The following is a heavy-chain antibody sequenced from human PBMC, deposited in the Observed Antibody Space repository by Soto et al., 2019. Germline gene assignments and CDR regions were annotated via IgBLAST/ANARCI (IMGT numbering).Heavy chain of an antibody. V-gene: IGHV4-30-2*01. CDR1: GGSISSGGYS. Sequence: QLQLQESGSGLVKPSQTLSLTCAVSGGSISSGGYSWSWIRQPPGKGLEWIGYIYPSGRTYYNPSIKRRVIQSVDRSKIQLALKRRSVTAADTAVYYCARVPGLWGRGTLVTVSS. CDR2: IYPSGRT. CDR3: ARVPGL. J-gene: IGHJ2*01.